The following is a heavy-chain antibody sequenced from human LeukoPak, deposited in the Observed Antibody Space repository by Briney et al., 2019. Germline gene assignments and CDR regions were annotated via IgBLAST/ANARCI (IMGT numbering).Heavy chain of an antibody. V-gene: IGHV3-33*08. Sequence: GGSLRLSCAASGFTVSSNYMSWVRQAPGKGLEWVAIIWSDGNKKYYADSVRGRFTISRDNSKNTLYLQMNSLRAEDTAIYYCARDLVLSAGNGPYWGQGTLVTVSS. CDR3: ARDLVLSAGNGPY. CDR2: IWSDGNKK. J-gene: IGHJ4*02. CDR1: GFTVSSNY. D-gene: IGHD4-23*01.